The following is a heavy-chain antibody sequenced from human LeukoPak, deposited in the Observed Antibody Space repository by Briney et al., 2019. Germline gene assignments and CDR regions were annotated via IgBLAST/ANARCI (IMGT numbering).Heavy chain of an antibody. V-gene: IGHV1-2*02. Sequence: GASVKVSCKASGYTFISYGISWVRQAPGQGLEWMGWINPNSRDTNTAQKFQDRVTMTRDTSISTVFMEMGSLRSDDTAVYYCARDGSVAGYDFWGQGTLVTVSS. CDR2: INPNSRDT. J-gene: IGHJ4*02. CDR1: GYTFISYG. CDR3: ARDGSVAGYDF. D-gene: IGHD6-19*01.